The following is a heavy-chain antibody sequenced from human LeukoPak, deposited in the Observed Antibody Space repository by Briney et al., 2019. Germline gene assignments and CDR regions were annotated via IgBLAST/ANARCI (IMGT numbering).Heavy chain of an antibody. CDR3: ARVDADYYYMDV. CDR1: GGSISSSSYY. Sequence: TSETLSLTCTVSGGSISSSSYYWSWIRQPPGKGLEWIGYIYHSGSTYYNPSLKSRVTISVDRSKNQFSLKLSSVTAADTAVYYCARVDADYYYMDVWGKGTTVTVSS. J-gene: IGHJ6*03. V-gene: IGHV4-30-2*01. CDR2: IYHSGST.